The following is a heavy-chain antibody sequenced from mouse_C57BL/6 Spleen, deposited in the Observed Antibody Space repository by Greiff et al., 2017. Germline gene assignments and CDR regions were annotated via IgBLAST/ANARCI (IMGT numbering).Heavy chain of an antibody. CDR3: ARLPIYDGSHWYFDV. CDR2: INPSNGGT. Sequence: VQLQQPGTELVKPGASGYTFTSYWMHWVKQRPGQGLEWIGNINPSNGGTNYNEKFKSKATLTVDKSSSTAYMQLSSLTSEDSAVYYCARLPIYDGSHWYFDVWGTGTTVTVSS. D-gene: IGHD2-3*01. J-gene: IGHJ1*03. V-gene: IGHV1-53*01. CDR1: GYTFTSYW.